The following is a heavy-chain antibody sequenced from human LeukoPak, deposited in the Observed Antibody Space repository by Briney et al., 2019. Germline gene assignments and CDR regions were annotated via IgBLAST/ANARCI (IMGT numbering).Heavy chain of an antibody. J-gene: IGHJ4*02. CDR1: GFTFSSYW. V-gene: IGHV3-49*04. Sequence: GGSLRLSCAASGFTFSSYWMSWVRQAPGKGLEWVGFIRSKAYGGTTEYAASVKGRFTISRDDSKSIAYLQMNSLKTEDTAVYYCTRDPILWFGERGYWGQGTLVTVSS. CDR3: TRDPILWFGERGY. CDR2: IRSKAYGGTT. D-gene: IGHD3-10*01.